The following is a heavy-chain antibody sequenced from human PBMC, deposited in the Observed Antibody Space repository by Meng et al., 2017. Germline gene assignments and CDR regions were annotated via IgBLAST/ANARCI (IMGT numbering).Heavy chain of an antibody. CDR2: INSDGSST. Sequence: VRLVESGGGLVQPGGSLRLSGAASGFTFSSYWMHWVRQAPGKGLVWVSRINSDGSSTSYADSVKGRFTISRDNAKNTLYLQMNSLRAEDTAVYYCARGKLWLPPDYWGQGTLVTVSS. CDR3: ARGKLWLPPDY. CDR1: GFTFSSYW. V-gene: IGHV3-74*01. D-gene: IGHD5-18*01. J-gene: IGHJ4*02.